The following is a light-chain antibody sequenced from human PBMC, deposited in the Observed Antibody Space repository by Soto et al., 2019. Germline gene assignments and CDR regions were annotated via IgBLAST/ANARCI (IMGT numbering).Light chain of an antibody. J-gene: IGKJ1*01. CDR3: MQGTHWPWT. V-gene: IGKV2-30*02. CDR2: EVS. CDR1: QSLIHSDGSTY. Sequence: DVVMTQSPLSLPVTLGQPASISCRSSQSLIHSDGSTYLNWFQQRPGQSPRRLIYEVSDRDSGVPDSFSGSGSGTDFTLKTSRVEAEDVGVYYCMQGTHWPWTFGQGTEVEIK.